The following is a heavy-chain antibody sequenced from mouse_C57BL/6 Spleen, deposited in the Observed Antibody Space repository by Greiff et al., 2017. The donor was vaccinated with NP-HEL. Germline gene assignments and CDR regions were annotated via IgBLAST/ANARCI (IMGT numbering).Heavy chain of an antibody. CDR1: GYTFTSYW. V-gene: IGHV1-53*01. J-gene: IGHJ1*03. CDR3: AREGGSSYEWYFDV. Sequence: QVQLQQPGTELVKPGASVKLSCKASGYTFTSYWMHWVKQRPGQGLEWIGNINPSNGGTNYNEKFKSKATLTVDKSSSTAYMQLSSLTSEDSAVYYCAREGGSSYEWYFDVWGTGTTVTVSS. D-gene: IGHD1-1*01. CDR2: INPSNGGT.